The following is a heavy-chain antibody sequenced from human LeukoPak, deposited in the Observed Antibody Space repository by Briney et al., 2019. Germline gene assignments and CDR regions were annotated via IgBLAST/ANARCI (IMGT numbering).Heavy chain of an antibody. CDR1: GFTFSNAW. Sequence: GGSLRLSCAASGFTFSNAWMSWVRQAPGKGLEWVGRIKSKTDGGTTDYAAPVKGRFTISRDDPKNTLYLQMNSLKTEDTAVYYCTTDGYYYDSSGYYAPFDYWGQGTLVTVSS. CDR3: TTDGYYYDSSGYYAPFDY. CDR2: IKSKTDGGTT. J-gene: IGHJ4*02. D-gene: IGHD3-22*01. V-gene: IGHV3-15*01.